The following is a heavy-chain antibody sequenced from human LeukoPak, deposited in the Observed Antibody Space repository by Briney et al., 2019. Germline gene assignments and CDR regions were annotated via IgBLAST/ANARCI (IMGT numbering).Heavy chain of an antibody. D-gene: IGHD3-22*01. CDR2: IYYSGST. CDR3: ATLNYYDSSGLDY. Sequence: PSETLSLTCTVSGGSISSSSYYWGWIRQPPGKGLEWIGSIYYSGSTYYNPSLKSRVTISVDTSKNQFSLKLSSVTAADTAVYYCATLNYYDSSGLDYWGQGTLVTVSS. J-gene: IGHJ4*02. V-gene: IGHV4-39*07. CDR1: GGSISSSSYY.